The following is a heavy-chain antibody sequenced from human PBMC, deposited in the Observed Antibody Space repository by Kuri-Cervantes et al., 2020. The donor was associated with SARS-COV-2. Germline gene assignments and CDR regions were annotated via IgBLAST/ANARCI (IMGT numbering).Heavy chain of an antibody. CDR3: ARDHITYYDSSGAHDY. Sequence: GGSLRLSCAASGFTVSSNYMSWVRQAPGKGLEWVSVIYSGGSTYYADSVKGRFTISRDNAKNSLYLQMNSLRAEDTAVYYWARDHITYYDSSGAHDYWGQGTLVTVSS. J-gene: IGHJ4*02. CDR2: IYSGGST. D-gene: IGHD3-22*01. CDR1: GFTVSSNY. V-gene: IGHV3-66*01.